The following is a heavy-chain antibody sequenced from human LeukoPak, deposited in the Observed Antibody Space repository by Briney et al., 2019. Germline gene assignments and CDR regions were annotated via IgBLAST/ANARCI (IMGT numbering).Heavy chain of an antibody. Sequence: GGSLRLSCAASGFTFSSYGMHWVRQAPGKGLEWVAFIRYDGSNKYYADSVNGRFTISGDNSKNTLYLQMNSLRAEDTAVYYCAKVRFGEYYFDYWGQGNLVIVSS. CDR3: AKVRFGEYYFDY. V-gene: IGHV3-30*02. J-gene: IGHJ4*02. CDR2: IRYDGSNK. CDR1: GFTFSSYG. D-gene: IGHD3-10*01.